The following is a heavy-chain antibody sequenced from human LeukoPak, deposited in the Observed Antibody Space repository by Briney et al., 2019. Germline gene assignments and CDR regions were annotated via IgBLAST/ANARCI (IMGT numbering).Heavy chain of an antibody. CDR1: GFNFSNYW. CDR3: ARRGGYSYGRNNYYFDY. Sequence: GGSLRLSCAASGFNFSNYWMSWVRQTPGKGLEWVASINRDGSEKYYVDSVEGQFTISRDNAKNSLFLQMNSLRVEDTAVYYCARRGGYSYGRNNYYFDYWGQGTLVTVSS. J-gene: IGHJ4*02. CDR2: INRDGSEK. D-gene: IGHD5-18*01. V-gene: IGHV3-7*03.